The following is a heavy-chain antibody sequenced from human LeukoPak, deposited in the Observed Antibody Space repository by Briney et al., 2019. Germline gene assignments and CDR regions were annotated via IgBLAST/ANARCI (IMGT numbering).Heavy chain of an antibody. Sequence: GGSLRLSCAASGFTFSSYGMHWVRQAPGKGLEWVAFIRYDGSNKYYADSVKGRFTISRDNSKNTLYLQMNSLRAEDTAVYYCAKVKYYYDSSGPYYFDYWGQETLVTVSS. CDR1: GFTFSSYG. V-gene: IGHV3-30*02. CDR2: IRYDGSNK. J-gene: IGHJ4*02. D-gene: IGHD3-22*01. CDR3: AKVKYYYDSSGPYYFDY.